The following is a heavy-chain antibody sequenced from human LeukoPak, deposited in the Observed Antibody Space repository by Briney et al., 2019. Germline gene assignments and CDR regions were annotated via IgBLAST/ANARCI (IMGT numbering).Heavy chain of an antibody. Sequence: GGSLRLSCAASGFTVSSNYMNWVRQAPGKGLEWVSSISSSSSYIYYADSVKGRFTISRDNAKNSLYLQMNSLRAEDTAVYYCARDSGYSSSWSDYWGQGTLVTVSS. CDR1: GFTVSSNY. V-gene: IGHV3-21*01. CDR3: ARDSGYSSSWSDY. CDR2: ISSSSSYI. D-gene: IGHD6-13*01. J-gene: IGHJ4*02.